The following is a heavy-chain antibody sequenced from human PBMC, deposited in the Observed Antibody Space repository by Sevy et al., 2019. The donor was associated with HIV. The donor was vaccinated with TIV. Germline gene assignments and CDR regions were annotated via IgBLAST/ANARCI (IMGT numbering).Heavy chain of an antibody. CDR2: IYYGGNNK. D-gene: IGHD4-17*01. CDR3: ARDSNEYGDYRLSYYFDY. CDR1: GFTFNSYG. J-gene: IGHJ4*02. V-gene: IGHV3-33*01. Sequence: GGSLRLSCAASGFTFNSYGMHWVRQAPIKGLEWVASIYYGGNNKYYAYSVKGRFTISRDESKNTLYLQMNSLRAEDTAVYYCARDSNEYGDYRLSYYFDYWGQGALVTVSS.